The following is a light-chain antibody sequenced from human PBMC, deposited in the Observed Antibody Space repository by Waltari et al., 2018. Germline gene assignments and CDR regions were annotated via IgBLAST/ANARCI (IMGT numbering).Light chain of an antibody. Sequence: EIVLTQSPGTLSLSPGERATLSRRASQSVSRTLAWYQQKPGQAPRLLIYDASSRATGTPDRFSGSGSGTDFSLTISRLEPEDFAVYYCQKYGSLPATFGQGTKVEIK. V-gene: IGKV3-20*01. CDR3: QKYGSLPAT. CDR2: DAS. CDR1: QSVSRT. J-gene: IGKJ1*01.